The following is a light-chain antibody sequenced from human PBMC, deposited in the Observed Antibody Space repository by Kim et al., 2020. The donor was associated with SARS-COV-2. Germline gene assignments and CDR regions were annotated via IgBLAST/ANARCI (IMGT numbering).Light chain of an antibody. CDR1: QSVNNN. V-gene: IGKV3-15*01. J-gene: IGKJ4*02. CDR3: QQYKNWPLT. Sequence: EIVMTQSPATLSVSPGERATISCRASQSVNNNVAWCQQKPGQAPRLLIYGASATANGVPARFSGSGSGTEFTLTLSSLKSEDFAVYYCQQYKNWPLTFGGGTKVDIK. CDR2: GAS.